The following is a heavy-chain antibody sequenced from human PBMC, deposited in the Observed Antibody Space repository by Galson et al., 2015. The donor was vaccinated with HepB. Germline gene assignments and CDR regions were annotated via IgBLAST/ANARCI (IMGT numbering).Heavy chain of an antibody. CDR2: TYYRSKWYN. CDR1: GDSVSSNSAA. Sequence: CAISGDSVSSNSAAWNWIRQSPSRGLEWLGRTYYRSKWYNDYAVSVKSRITINPDTSKNQFSLQLNSVTPEDTAVYYCARDRVIGEYSSSLNAFDIWGQGTMVTVSS. V-gene: IGHV6-1*01. D-gene: IGHD6-6*01. J-gene: IGHJ3*02. CDR3: ARDRVIGEYSSSLNAFDI.